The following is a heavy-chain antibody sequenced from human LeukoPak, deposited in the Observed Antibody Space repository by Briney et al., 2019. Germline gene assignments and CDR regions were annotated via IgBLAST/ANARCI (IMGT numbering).Heavy chain of an antibody. CDR2: INPNSGGT. Sequence: ASVKVSCKASGYTFTGYYMHWVRQAPGQGLEWMGWINPNSGGTNYAQKFQGRVTMTRDTSISTAYMELKSLRSDDTAVYYCARDRRAYYYDSSGYYGRDYWGQGTLVTVSS. V-gene: IGHV1-2*02. CDR3: ARDRRAYYYDSSGYYGRDY. D-gene: IGHD3-22*01. J-gene: IGHJ4*02. CDR1: GYTFTGYY.